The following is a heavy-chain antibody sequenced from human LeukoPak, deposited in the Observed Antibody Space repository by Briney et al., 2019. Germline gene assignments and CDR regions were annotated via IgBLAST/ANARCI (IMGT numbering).Heavy chain of an antibody. CDR3: AKEDYGDIYWYFDL. D-gene: IGHD4-17*01. CDR1: GFTFSSYA. CDR2: ISCSGGST. V-gene: IGHV3-23*01. Sequence: GGSLRLSCAASGFTFSSYAMSWIRQAPGKGLEWVSAISCSGGSTYYADSVKGRFTISRDNSKNTLYLQMNILRAEDTAVYYSAKEDYGDIYWYFDLWGRGTLVTVSS. J-gene: IGHJ2*01.